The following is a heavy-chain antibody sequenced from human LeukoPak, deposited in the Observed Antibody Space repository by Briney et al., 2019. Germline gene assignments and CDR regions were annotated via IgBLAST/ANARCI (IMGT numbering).Heavy chain of an antibody. CDR1: GLTVSNNH. CDR3: ARNVVY. Sequence: GGSLRLSCSVSGLTVSNNHMSWVRQAPGKGLEWVSVIYSGGSTYYADSVKGRFTISRDNSKNTVYLQMNSLRDEDTAVYYCARNVVYWGQGTLVTVSS. J-gene: IGHJ4*02. D-gene: IGHD2-15*01. V-gene: IGHV3-53*01. CDR2: IYSGGST.